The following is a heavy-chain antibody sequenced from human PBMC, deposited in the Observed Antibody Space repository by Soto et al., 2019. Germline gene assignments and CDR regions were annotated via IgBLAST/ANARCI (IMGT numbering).Heavy chain of an antibody. V-gene: IGHV3-30-3*01. D-gene: IGHD6-19*01. J-gene: IGHJ4*02. Sequence: QVQLVESGGGVVQPGRSLRLSCEASGFTFSNYAVHWVRQTPGKGLEWVALISNDGSNQYYADSVKGRFTISRDNSKNTLYLQMNSLRPEDTAVYYCARDYGSGRPGRDFDYWGPGTLVTVSS. CDR1: GFTFSNYA. CDR2: ISNDGSNQ. CDR3: ARDYGSGRPGRDFDY.